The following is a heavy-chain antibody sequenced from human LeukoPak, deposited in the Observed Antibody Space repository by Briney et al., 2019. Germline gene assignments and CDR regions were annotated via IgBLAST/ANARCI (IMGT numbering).Heavy chain of an antibody. V-gene: IGHV1-69*05. CDR2: IIPIFGTA. Sequence: GASVKVSCKASGGTFSSYAISWVRQAPGQGLEWMGGIIPIFGTANYAQKFQGRVTITTDESTSTAYMELSSLRSEDTAVYYCARVRQLVGDYYYYMDVWGKGTTVTVSS. CDR1: GGTFSSYA. J-gene: IGHJ6*03. D-gene: IGHD6-13*01. CDR3: ARVRQLVGDYYYYMDV.